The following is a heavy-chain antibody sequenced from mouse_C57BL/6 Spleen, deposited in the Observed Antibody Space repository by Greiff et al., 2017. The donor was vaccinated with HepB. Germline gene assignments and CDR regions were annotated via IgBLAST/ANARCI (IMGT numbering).Heavy chain of an antibody. V-gene: IGHV5-6*02. Sequence: EVKLVESGGDLVKPGGSLQLSCAASGFTFSSYGMSWVRQTPDKRLEWVATISSGGSYTYYPDSVKGRFTISRDDAKNTLYLQMSSLKSEDTAMYYCARRGYFDYWGQGTTLTVSS. CDR3: ARRGYFDY. J-gene: IGHJ2*01. CDR2: ISSGGSYT. CDR1: GFTFSSYG.